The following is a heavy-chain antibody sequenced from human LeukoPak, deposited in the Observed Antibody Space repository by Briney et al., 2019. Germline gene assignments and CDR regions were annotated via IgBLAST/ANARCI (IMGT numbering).Heavy chain of an antibody. Sequence: TGGSLRLSCAASGFTFGDYAMHWVRQAPGKGLEWVSGISWNSGSIVYADSVKGRFTISRDNAKNSLSLQMNSLRAEDTALYYCAKLAAAGKHPFDYWGQGTLVTVSS. CDR3: AKLAAAGKHPFDY. CDR2: ISWNSGSI. D-gene: IGHD6-13*01. J-gene: IGHJ4*02. CDR1: GFTFGDYA. V-gene: IGHV3-9*01.